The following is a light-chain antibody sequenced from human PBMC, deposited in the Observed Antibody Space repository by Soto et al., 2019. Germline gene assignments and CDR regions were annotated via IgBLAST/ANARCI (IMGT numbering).Light chain of an antibody. CDR1: SSNIGMNS. CDR3: AAWDDTLGGHVA. V-gene: IGLV1-44*01. J-gene: IGLJ2*01. Sequence: QSVLTQSPSASGTPGQRVTISCSGKSSNIGMNSVNWYQQVPGAAPKLLIYSNDQRPSGVPHRISGSRSGTSASLAISELQSEEEADYYCAAWDDTLGGHVAFGGGTKVTV. CDR2: SND.